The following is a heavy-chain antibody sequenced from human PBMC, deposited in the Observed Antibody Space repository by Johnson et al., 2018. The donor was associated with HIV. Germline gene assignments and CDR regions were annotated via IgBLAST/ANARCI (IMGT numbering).Heavy chain of an antibody. Sequence: QVQLVESGGGVVQPGTSLRLSCVASGFTFSNYGMHWVRQAPGKGLEWVSAISGSGGSTYYADSVKGRFTISRPNARNTIVVQMNSLRAEDTAVYYCAKGEAQEGWIQLGSYAFDFWGRGTMVTVSS. CDR1: GFTFSNYG. D-gene: IGHD7-27*01. V-gene: IGHV3-NL1*01. CDR3: AKGEAQEGWIQLGSYAFDF. J-gene: IGHJ3*01. CDR2: ISGSGGST.